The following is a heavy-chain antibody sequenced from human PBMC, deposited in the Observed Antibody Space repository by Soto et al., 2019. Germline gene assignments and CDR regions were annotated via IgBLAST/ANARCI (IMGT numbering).Heavy chain of an antibody. V-gene: IGHV1-8*01. CDR2: MNPNSGDT. D-gene: IGHD4-17*01. J-gene: IGHJ4*02. CDR3: ARGGYYGELDY. CDR1: GYTFNNYD. Sequence: QVQLVQSGAEVKKPGASVKVSCKASGYTFNNYDINWVRQATGQGLEWMGWMNPNSGDTDYPQKFQGRVTMTRDTSITTAYMELNSLKFDDTAVYYCARGGYYGELDYWGQGTLVTVSS.